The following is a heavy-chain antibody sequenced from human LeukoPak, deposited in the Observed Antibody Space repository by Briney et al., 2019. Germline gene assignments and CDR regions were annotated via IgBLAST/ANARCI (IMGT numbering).Heavy chain of an antibody. CDR2: ISAYNGNT. Sequence: ASVKVSCKASGYTFTSYGISWVRQAPGQGLEWMGWISAYNGNTNYAQKLQGRVTMTTDTSTSTAYMELRSLRSDDTAVYYCARGSAGAKGYCSSTSCHADAFDIWGQGTMVTVSS. CDR1: GYTFTSYG. V-gene: IGHV1-18*01. CDR3: ARGSAGAKGYCSSTSCHADAFDI. D-gene: IGHD2-2*01. J-gene: IGHJ3*02.